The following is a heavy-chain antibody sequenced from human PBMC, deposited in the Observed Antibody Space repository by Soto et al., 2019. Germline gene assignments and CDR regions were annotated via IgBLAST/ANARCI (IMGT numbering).Heavy chain of an antibody. D-gene: IGHD3-9*01. CDR2: ISNSSSTI. CDR1: GFTFSTCN. V-gene: IGHV3-48*02. Sequence: PGGSLRLSCTASGFTFSTCNINWVRQAPGKGLGWVSYISNSSSTIYYSDSVKGRFTISRDNAKNSLYLQMNSLRDDDTAVYYCARAQIRYFDWLLDYWGQGTLVTVSS. J-gene: IGHJ4*02. CDR3: ARAQIRYFDWLLDY.